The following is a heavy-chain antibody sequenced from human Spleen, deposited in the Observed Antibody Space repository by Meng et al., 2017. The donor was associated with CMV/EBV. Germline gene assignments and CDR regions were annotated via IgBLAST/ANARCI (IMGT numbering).Heavy chain of an antibody. CDR2: IYVAGTT. D-gene: IGHD2-2*01. CDR3: AREVVPGYHIDY. CDR1: GFSVSSNY. Sequence: GGSLRLSCAASGFSVSSNYMTWVRQAPGKGLDWVSVIYVAGTTYYADSVKGRFTISRDNSKNTLYLQMNSLRAEDTAVYYCAREVVPGYHIDYWGQGTLVTVSS. V-gene: IGHV3-53*01. J-gene: IGHJ4*02.